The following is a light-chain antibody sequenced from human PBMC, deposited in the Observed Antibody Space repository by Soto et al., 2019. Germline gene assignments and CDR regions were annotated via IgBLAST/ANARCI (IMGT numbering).Light chain of an antibody. Sequence: AIQMTQSPSSLSASVGDTVTITCRASQAIRNDLGWYQQKPGKAPKLLIYAASSLQSGVPSRFSGSGSGTDFNLTISSLQPEDFATYYCLQDYNYPWTFGQGTKVEIK. J-gene: IGKJ1*01. CDR1: QAIRND. CDR2: AAS. CDR3: LQDYNYPWT. V-gene: IGKV1-6*01.